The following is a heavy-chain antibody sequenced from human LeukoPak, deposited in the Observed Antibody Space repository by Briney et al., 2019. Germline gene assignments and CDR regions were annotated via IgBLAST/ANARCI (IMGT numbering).Heavy chain of an antibody. D-gene: IGHD1-26*01. V-gene: IGHV3-23*01. Sequence: GGSLRLSCAASGFTFSSYAMSWVRQAPGKGLEWVSAIGGSGGSTYYADSVKGRFTISRDNSKNTLYLQMNSLRAEDTAVYYCAKDRRSGSSYFDYWGQGTLVTVSS. CDR1: GFTFSSYA. CDR2: IGGSGGST. CDR3: AKDRRSGSSYFDY. J-gene: IGHJ4*02.